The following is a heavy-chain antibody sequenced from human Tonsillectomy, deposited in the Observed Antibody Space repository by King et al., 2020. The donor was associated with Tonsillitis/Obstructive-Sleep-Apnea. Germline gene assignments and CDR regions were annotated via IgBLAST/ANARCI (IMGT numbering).Heavy chain of an antibody. D-gene: IGHD4-17*01. CDR3: AKTFGTTVTTVGSYPFDY. CDR1: GFTFSSYA. CDR2: ISGGGSST. J-gene: IGHJ4*02. V-gene: IGHV3-23*04. Sequence: VQLVESGGGLVQPGGSLRLACAASGFTFSSYAMSWVRQAPGEGLEWVSTISGGGSSTYYADSVKGRFTISRDNSKNTLYLQMSSLRAEDTAVYSCAKTFGTTVTTVGSYPFDYWGQGTLVTVSS.